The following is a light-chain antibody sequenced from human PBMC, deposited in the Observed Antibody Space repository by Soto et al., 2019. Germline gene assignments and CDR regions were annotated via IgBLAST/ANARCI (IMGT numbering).Light chain of an antibody. J-gene: IGKJ1*01. CDR3: QQYNNWWT. CDR1: ETVRSN. CDR2: AAS. Sequence: RVMTQSPDTLSVSPGERATLSCRASETVRSNLAWYQQKPGQAPRLLIYAASTRATGIPARFIGNGSGTEFTLTISSLQSEYFAVYYCQQYNNWWTFGQGTKVEIK. V-gene: IGKV3D-15*01.